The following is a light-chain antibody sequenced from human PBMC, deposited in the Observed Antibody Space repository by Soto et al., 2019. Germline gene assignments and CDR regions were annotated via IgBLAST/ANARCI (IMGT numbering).Light chain of an antibody. Sequence: QLVLTQPPSVSEAPRQRVTISCSGSSSNIGNNAVNWYQQLPGKAPKLLVYYDDLLPSGVSDRFSGSKSGTSASLAIRGLQSEDEAEYYCAAWDDSLSGPVFGGGTKLTVL. CDR2: YDD. CDR1: SSNIGNNA. J-gene: IGLJ2*01. V-gene: IGLV1-36*01. CDR3: AAWDDSLSGPV.